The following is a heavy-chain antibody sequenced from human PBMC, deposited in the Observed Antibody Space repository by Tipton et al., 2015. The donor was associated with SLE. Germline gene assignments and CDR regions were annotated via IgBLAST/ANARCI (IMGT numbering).Heavy chain of an antibody. Sequence: TLSLTCTVSGGSISSGGYYWSWIRQHPGKGLEWIGYIYYSGSTYYNPSLKSRVTMSVDMSKNQIFLKMTSVTAADSAVYFCAGVWLNSAFDIWGQGTRVTVSS. D-gene: IGHD2/OR15-2a*01. J-gene: IGHJ3*02. CDR1: GGSISSGGYY. V-gene: IGHV4-31*03. CDR2: IYYSGST. CDR3: AGVWLNSAFDI.